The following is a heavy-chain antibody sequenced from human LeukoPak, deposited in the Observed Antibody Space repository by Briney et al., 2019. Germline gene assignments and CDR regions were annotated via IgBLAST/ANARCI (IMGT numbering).Heavy chain of an antibody. CDR2: IKQDGSET. V-gene: IGHV3-7*03. J-gene: IGHJ4*02. CDR1: GFTFSNYW. CDR3: AKDKGGSYYPAYFDY. Sequence: GGSLRLSCAVSGFTFSNYWMSWVRQAPGKGLEWVANIKQDGSETHYVDSLKGRFTISRDNAKNSLYLQINSLRAEDTAVYYCAKDKGGSYYPAYFDYWGQGTLVTVSS. D-gene: IGHD1-26*01.